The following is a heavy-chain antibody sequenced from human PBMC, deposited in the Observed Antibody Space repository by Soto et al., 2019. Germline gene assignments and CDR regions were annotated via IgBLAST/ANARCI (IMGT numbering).Heavy chain of an antibody. CDR2: ISYDGSVT. J-gene: IGHJ4*02. Sequence: QVQLVESGGGVVQPGRSLRLSCAASGFTFSKYGMHWVRQAPGKGLEWGAIISYDGSVTYFGDSVRGRFTISRDDSQHTLFLQMSSLRPEDTAVYYCAKPSEPFRAPYYFDSWGQGTLVTVSS. CDR3: AKPSEPFRAPYYFDS. CDR1: GFTFSKYG. V-gene: IGHV3-30*18. D-gene: IGHD1-26*01.